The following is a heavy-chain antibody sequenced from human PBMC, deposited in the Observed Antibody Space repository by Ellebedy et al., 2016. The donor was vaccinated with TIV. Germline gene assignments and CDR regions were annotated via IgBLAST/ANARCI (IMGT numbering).Heavy chain of an antibody. V-gene: IGHV4-59*01. Sequence: MPSETLSLTCTVSGVSISSYYWSWIRQPPGKGLEWIGYIYYSGSTNYNPSLKSRVTISVDTSKNQFSLKLSSVTAADTAVYYCATSYDSSGYYDDDAFDIWGQGTMVTVSS. CDR1: GVSISSYY. CDR2: IYYSGST. CDR3: ATSYDSSGYYDDDAFDI. J-gene: IGHJ3*02. D-gene: IGHD3-22*01.